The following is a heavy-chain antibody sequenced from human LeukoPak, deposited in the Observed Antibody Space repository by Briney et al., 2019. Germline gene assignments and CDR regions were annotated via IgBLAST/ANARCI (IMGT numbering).Heavy chain of an antibody. CDR1: GASIRSTHW. Sequence: SGTLSLTCGVSGASIRSTHWWTWVRQPPGKGLEWIGEIYHNGNTEYNPSLSSRLLISVDKSKNQFSLKLTSVTAADTAMYYCARALYTAAAGENPSWFDPWGQGTLVTVSS. CDR3: ARALYTAAAGENPSWFDP. V-gene: IGHV4-4*02. D-gene: IGHD6-13*01. J-gene: IGHJ5*02. CDR2: IYHNGNT.